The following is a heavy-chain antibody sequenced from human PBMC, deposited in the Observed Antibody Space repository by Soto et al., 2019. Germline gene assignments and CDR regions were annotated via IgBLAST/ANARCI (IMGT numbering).Heavy chain of an antibody. J-gene: IGHJ6*02. D-gene: IGHD1-26*01. CDR1: GFTFSSYG. Sequence: QVQLVESGGGVVQPGRSLRLSCAASGFTFSSYGMHWVRQAPGKGLEWVAVISYDGSNKYYADSVKGRFTISRDNSKNTLYLQMNSLRAEDTAVYYCAKGGHYYYYYGMDVWGQGTTVTVSS. CDR2: ISYDGSNK. CDR3: AKGGHYYYYYGMDV. V-gene: IGHV3-30*18.